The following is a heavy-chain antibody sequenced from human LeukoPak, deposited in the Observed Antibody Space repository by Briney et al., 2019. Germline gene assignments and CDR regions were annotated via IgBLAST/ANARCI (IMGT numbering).Heavy chain of an antibody. CDR3: ARDLGYCSGGSCYSYYFDS. D-gene: IGHD2-15*01. CDR1: GFIFSSYW. Sequence: PGGSLRLSCAASGFIFSSYWMSWVRQAPGQGLEWVANMKQDGGEKYYVDSVRGRFTISRDNAKNPLDLQMNSLRDEDTAVYYCARDLGYCSGGSCYSYYFDSWGQGTLVTVSS. V-gene: IGHV3-7*04. CDR2: MKQDGGEK. J-gene: IGHJ4*02.